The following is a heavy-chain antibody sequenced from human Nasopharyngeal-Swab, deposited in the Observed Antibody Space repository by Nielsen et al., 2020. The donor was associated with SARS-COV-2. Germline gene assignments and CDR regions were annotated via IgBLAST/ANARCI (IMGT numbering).Heavy chain of an antibody. Sequence: ASVKVSCKASGYTFTSYGISWVRQAPGQGLEWMGWISAYNGNTNYAQKLQGRVTMTTDTSTSTAYMELRSLRSEDTAVYYCARGRFLEWLLYSDYYYYGMDVWGQGTTVTVSS. J-gene: IGHJ6*02. CDR3: ARGRFLEWLLYSDYYYYGMDV. CDR2: ISAYNGNT. CDR1: GYTFTSYG. V-gene: IGHV1-18*01. D-gene: IGHD3-3*01.